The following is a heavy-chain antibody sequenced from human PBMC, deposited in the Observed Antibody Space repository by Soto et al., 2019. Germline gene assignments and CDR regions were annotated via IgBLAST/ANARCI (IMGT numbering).Heavy chain of an antibody. J-gene: IGHJ4*02. Sequence: QVQLVQSGAEVKKPGASVKVSCKASGYSFITYYMHWVRQAPGQGLEWMAVIDPRGGSTFYAQKFQGKVTMTRDTSASTVYMELSSLRSEDTAVYYCARGGEDSAMVTRTDFDYWGQGTLVTVSS. D-gene: IGHD5-18*01. CDR2: IDPRGGST. CDR1: GYSFITYY. CDR3: ARGGEDSAMVTRTDFDY. V-gene: IGHV1-46*01.